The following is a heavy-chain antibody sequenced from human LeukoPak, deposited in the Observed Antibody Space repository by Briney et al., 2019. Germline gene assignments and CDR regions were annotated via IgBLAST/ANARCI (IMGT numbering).Heavy chain of an antibody. CDR2: IYPGDSDT. CDR3: ARHAAGNWFDP. J-gene: IGHJ5*02. D-gene: IGHD6-19*01. V-gene: IGHV5-51*01. CDR1: GYSFNTYW. Sequence: ESLKISCRGSGYSFNTYWIGWVRQMPGKGLEWMGIIYPGDSDTRYSPSFQGQVTMSADKSINTAYLQWSSLKASDTAMYYCARHAAGNWFDPWGQGTLVTVSS.